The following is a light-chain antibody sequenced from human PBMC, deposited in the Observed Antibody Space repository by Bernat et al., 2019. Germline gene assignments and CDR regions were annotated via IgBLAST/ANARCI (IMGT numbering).Light chain of an antibody. V-gene: IGLV2-8*01. CDR1: SSDVGGYNY. CDR3: SSFAGSDNWV. CDR2: EVT. Sequence: QPALIQPPPASGSPGQSVAIPCTGTSSDVGGYNYVSWYQQHPGKAPKLLIYEVTQRPSGVPDRFSGSKSGNTASLTVSGLQAEDEADYYCSSFAGSDNWVFGGGTKLTVL. J-gene: IGLJ3*02.